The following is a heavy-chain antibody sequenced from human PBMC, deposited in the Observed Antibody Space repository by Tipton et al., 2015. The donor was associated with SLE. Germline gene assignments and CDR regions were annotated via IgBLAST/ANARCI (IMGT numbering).Heavy chain of an antibody. Sequence: LRLSCAVYGGSFSGHYWTWIRQPPGKGLEWIGEINHSGSTHYNPSLKSRVAISIEMSKNQFSLKLSSVTAADTAVYYCASPFGVVTYDAFDIWGQGTMVTVSS. V-gene: IGHV4-34*01. CDR1: GGSFSGHY. CDR2: INHSGST. CDR3: ASPFGVVTYDAFDI. D-gene: IGHD3-3*01. J-gene: IGHJ3*02.